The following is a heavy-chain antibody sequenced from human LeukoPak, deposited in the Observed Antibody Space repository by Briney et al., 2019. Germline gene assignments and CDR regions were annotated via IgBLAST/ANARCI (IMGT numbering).Heavy chain of an antibody. CDR1: GLTFSSYE. Sequence: GGSLRLSCAASGLTFSSYEMNWVRQAPGTGLEWVAYISSSGSTIYYADSVRGRFTISRDNAKNSLYLQMNSLRAGDTAVYYCASLSKSPSWNPRGDYWGQGTLVTVSS. CDR2: ISSSGSTI. V-gene: IGHV3-48*03. J-gene: IGHJ4*02. CDR3: ASLSKSPSWNPRGDY. D-gene: IGHD1-1*01.